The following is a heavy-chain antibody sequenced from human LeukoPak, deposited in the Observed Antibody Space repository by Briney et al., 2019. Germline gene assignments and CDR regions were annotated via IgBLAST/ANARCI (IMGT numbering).Heavy chain of an antibody. J-gene: IGHJ5*02. D-gene: IGHD2-2*01. CDR2: IYYSGST. Sequence: SETLSLTCAVSGGSISSNSYYWGWIRQPPGKGLEWIGSIYYSGSTYYNPSLKSRVTISVDTSKNQFSLKLSSVTAADTAVYYCARRLVDCSSTSCYGTYNWFDPWGQGTLVTVSS. CDR3: ARRLVDCSSTSCYGTYNWFDP. CDR1: GGSISSNSYY. V-gene: IGHV4-39*01.